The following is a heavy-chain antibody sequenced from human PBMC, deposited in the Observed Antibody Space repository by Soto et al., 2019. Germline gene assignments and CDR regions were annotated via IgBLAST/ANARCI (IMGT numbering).Heavy chain of an antibody. CDR3: ARGIVGATPYYFDY. CDR2: IIPIFGTA. Sequence: QVQLVQSGAEVKKPGSSVKVSCKACGGTFSSYAISWVRQAPGQGLEWMGGIIPIFGTANYAQKFQGRVTITADESTSTAYMELSSLRSEDTAVYYCARGIVGATPYYFDYWGQGTLVTVSS. J-gene: IGHJ4*02. V-gene: IGHV1-69*01. CDR1: GGTFSSYA. D-gene: IGHD1-26*01.